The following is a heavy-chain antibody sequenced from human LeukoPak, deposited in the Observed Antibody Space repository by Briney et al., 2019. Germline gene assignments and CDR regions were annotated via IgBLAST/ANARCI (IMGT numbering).Heavy chain of an antibody. Sequence: GGCLRLSRAASGFTVSSNYMNWVRQAPGKGLEWVSLLYIAGSTHYADSVKSRFTITRDYSKNTLYLQMNSLRAEDTAVYYCARGGDSSYYGDFWGQGTLVTVS. V-gene: IGHV3-66*01. D-gene: IGHD3-22*01. CDR3: ARGGDSSYYGDF. J-gene: IGHJ4*02. CDR1: GFTVSSNY. CDR2: LYIAGST.